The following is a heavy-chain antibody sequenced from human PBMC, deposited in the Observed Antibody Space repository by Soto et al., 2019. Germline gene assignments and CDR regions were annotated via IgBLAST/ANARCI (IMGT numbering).Heavy chain of an antibody. CDR3: TRGREWELLLSHY. V-gene: IGHV3-49*03. CDR2: IRSKAYGGTT. CDR1: GFTFGDYA. D-gene: IGHD1-26*01. J-gene: IGHJ4*02. Sequence: EVQLVESGGGLVQPGRSLRLSCTTSGFTFGDYAMSWFRQAPGKGLEWVGFIRSKAYGGTTEYAASVKGRFTFSIDDSKSIAYLQMNSLKTEDTAVYYCTRGREWELLLSHYWGQGTLVTVSS.